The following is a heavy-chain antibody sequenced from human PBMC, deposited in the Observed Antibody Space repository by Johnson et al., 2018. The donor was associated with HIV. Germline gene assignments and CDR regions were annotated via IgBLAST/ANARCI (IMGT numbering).Heavy chain of an antibody. Sequence: QVQLVESGGGVVQPGRSLRLSCAASGFTFSSYAMHWVRQAPGKGLEWVAVISYDGSNKYYADSVKGRFTISRDNSKNTLYLQMNSLRAEETAVYYCTTEGEQQLLYAGEAFDIWGQGTMVTVSS. CDR1: GFTFSSYA. D-gene: IGHD6-13*01. CDR2: ISYDGSNK. V-gene: IGHV3-30*04. CDR3: TTEGEQQLLYAGEAFDI. J-gene: IGHJ3*02.